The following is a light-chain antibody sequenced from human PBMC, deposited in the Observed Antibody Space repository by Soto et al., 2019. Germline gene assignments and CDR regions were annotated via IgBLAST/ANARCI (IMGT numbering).Light chain of an antibody. CDR2: DVT. V-gene: IGLV2-14*03. Sequence: QSALTQPASVSGSPGQSITISCSGTPSDIGAYNYVSWYQHLPGKAPEVIIYDVTNRPSGVSSRFSGSKSGTTASLTISGLQAEDEANYYCGSYTITSTLMILGGGTKLTVL. J-gene: IGLJ2*01. CDR1: PSDIGAYNY. CDR3: GSYTITSTLMI.